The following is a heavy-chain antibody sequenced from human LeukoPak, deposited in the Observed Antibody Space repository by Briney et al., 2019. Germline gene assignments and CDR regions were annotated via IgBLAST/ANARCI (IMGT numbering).Heavy chain of an antibody. CDR2: MYYSGST. D-gene: IGHD3-3*01. J-gene: IGHJ4*02. CDR3: ARNDFWSGIDY. V-gene: IGHV4-39*07. Sequence: PSETLSLTCTVSGGSISRSSYYWGWIRQPPGKGLEWIGSMYYSGSTFYNPSLKSRVVISVDTSKNQFSLKLSSVTAADTAVYYCARNDFWSGIDYWGQGTLVTVSS. CDR1: GGSISRSSYY.